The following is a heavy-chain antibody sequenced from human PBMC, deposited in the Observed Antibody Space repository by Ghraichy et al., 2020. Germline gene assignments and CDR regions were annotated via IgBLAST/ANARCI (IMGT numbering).Heavy chain of an antibody. CDR3: ARTASGACDS. CDR2: INSDESDI. V-gene: IGHV3-74*01. D-gene: IGHD3-10*01. CDR1: GFIFSNYW. J-gene: IGHJ4*02. Sequence: GGSLRLSCAASGFIFSNYWMHWVRQAPGKGPVWVSHINSDESDISYAGSVKGRFTISRDNAKNTLYLQMNSLRAEDTAVYYCARTASGACDSWGQGTLVTVSS.